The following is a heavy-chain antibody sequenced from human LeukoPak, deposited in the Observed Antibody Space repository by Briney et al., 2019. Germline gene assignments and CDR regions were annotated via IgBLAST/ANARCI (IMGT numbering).Heavy chain of an antibody. CDR3: ARVTYDRGWYYFDY. J-gene: IGHJ4*02. Sequence: GASVKVSCKASGGTFSSYATSWVRQAPGQGLEWMGGIIPIFGTANYAQKFQGRVTITTDESTSTAYMELSSLRSEDTAVYYCARVTYDRGWYYFDYWGQGTLVTVSS. D-gene: IGHD6-19*01. CDR2: IIPIFGTA. CDR1: GGTFSSYA. V-gene: IGHV1-69*05.